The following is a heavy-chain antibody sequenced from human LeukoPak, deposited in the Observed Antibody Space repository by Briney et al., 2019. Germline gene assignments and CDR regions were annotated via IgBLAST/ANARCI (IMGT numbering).Heavy chain of an antibody. D-gene: IGHD3-16*02. Sequence: GASVKVSCKASGYTFTGYYMHWVRQAPGQGLEWMGWINPNSGGTNYAQKFQGRVTMTRDTSISTAYMELSRLRSDDTAVYYCARTSMITFGGVIVGNDYWGQGTLDTVSS. V-gene: IGHV1-2*02. J-gene: IGHJ4*02. CDR1: GYTFTGYY. CDR2: INPNSGGT. CDR3: ARTSMITFGGVIVGNDY.